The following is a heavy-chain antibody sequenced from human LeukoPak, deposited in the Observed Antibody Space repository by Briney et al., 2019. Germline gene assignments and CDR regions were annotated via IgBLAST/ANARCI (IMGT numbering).Heavy chain of an antibody. CDR3: ARGAGYCSSTSCLENNWFDP. CDR2: IYHSGST. V-gene: IGHV4-30-2*01. D-gene: IGHD2-2*01. CDR1: GGSISSGGYS. Sequence: SETLSLTCAVSGGSISSGGYSWSWIRQPPGKGLECIGYIYHSGSTYYNPSLKSRVTISVDRSKNQFSLKLSSVTAADTAVYYCARGAGYCSSTSCLENNWFDPWGQGTLVTVSS. J-gene: IGHJ5*02.